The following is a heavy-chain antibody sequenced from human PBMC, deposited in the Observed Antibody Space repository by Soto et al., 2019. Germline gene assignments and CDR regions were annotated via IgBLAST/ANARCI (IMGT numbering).Heavy chain of an antibody. CDR1: GFTFSSYA. CDR3: AREGATDHYGMDV. J-gene: IGHJ6*02. CDR2: ISYDGSNK. Sequence: GGSLRLSCAASGFTFSSYAMHWVRQAPGKGLEWVAVISYDGSNKYYADSVKGRFTISRDNSKNTLYLQMNSLRAEDTAVYYCAREGATDHYGMDVWGPGTTLTVFS. V-gene: IGHV3-30-3*01.